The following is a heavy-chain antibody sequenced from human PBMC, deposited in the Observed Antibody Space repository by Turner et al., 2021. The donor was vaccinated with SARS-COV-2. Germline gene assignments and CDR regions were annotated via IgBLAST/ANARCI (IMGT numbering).Heavy chain of an antibody. V-gene: IGHV4-39*02. CDR2: NSYNGRT. CDR3: ARDGGDHQRYFQH. D-gene: IGHD2-21*02. CDR1: GRSISSSSYY. Sequence: QLQLQESAPGLVKPSETLSLTCPVSGRSISSSSYYWAWIRQPPGEELEWIGSNSYNGRTYHNPSLKSRVTITVDTSKNQCTLKLSSVTAADTAVYYCARDGGDHQRYFQHWGQGTLVTVSS. J-gene: IGHJ1*01.